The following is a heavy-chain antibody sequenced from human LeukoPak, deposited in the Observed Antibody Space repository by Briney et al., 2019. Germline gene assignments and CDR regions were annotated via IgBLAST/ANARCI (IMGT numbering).Heavy chain of an antibody. CDR1: GFTFSNYA. CDR3: AKGGQYDLLTGYPYFDY. D-gene: IGHD3/OR15-3a*01. CDR2: ISGINDSP. Sequence: PGGSLRLSCAASGFTFSNYAMSWVRQAPGKGLEWVSGISGINDSPYYAGSVKGRFTISRDKSKNTLYLQMSGLRVEDTAVYYCAKGGQYDLLTGYPYFDYWGQGTLVTVSS. V-gene: IGHV3-23*01. J-gene: IGHJ4*02.